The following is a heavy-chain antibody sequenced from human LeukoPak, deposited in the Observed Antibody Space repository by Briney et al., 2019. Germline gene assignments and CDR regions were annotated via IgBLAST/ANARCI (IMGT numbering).Heavy chain of an antibody. CDR2: IYHSGSGST. CDR1: GGSISSGGHS. Sequence: SQTLSLTCTVSGGSISSGGHSWRWIRQPPGKGLEWIGYIYHSGSGSTYYNPSLKSRVTISIDKSKNQFSLKLNSVTAADTAVYYCARINDFWSGPTLDVWGQGTTVTVSS. D-gene: IGHD3-3*01. J-gene: IGHJ6*02. CDR3: ARINDFWSGPTLDV. V-gene: IGHV4-30-2*01.